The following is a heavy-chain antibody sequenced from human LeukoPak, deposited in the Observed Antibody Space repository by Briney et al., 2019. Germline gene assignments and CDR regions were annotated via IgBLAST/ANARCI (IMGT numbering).Heavy chain of an antibody. Sequence: SVKVSCKASGGTFSSYAISWVRQAPGQGLEWMGTIIPIFGTANYAQKFQGRVTITTDESTSTAYMELSSLRSEDTAVYYCARGAPPRPYYDSSGSLDYWGPGTLVTVSS. CDR1: GGTFSSYA. CDR2: IIPIFGTA. D-gene: IGHD3-22*01. CDR3: ARGAPPRPYYDSSGSLDY. V-gene: IGHV1-69*05. J-gene: IGHJ4*02.